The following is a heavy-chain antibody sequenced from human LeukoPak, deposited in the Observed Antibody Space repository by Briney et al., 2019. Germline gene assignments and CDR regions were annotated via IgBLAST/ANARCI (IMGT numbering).Heavy chain of an antibody. J-gene: IGHJ3*02. CDR3: ARGFVHAFDI. Sequence: GSLRLSCAASGFAFSTYDMHWVRQATGKGLEWVSAIGVAGDTYYPGSVKGRFTISRENAKNSLYLQMNSLRAGDTAVYYCARGFVHAFDIWGQGTMVTVSS. CDR2: IGVAGDT. D-gene: IGHD6-6*01. V-gene: IGHV3-13*04. CDR1: GFAFSTYD.